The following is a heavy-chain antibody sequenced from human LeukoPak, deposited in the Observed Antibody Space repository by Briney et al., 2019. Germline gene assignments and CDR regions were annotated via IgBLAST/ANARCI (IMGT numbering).Heavy chain of an antibody. D-gene: IGHD6-13*01. CDR2: ISASGGST. Sequence: PGGSLRLSCAASGFTVSSNYMSWVRQAPGKGLRWVAGISASGGSTYYADSVKGRFTISRDNSQNSLYLQMNSLRAEDTAVYYCAKGGSSSWYFFDDWGQGTLVTVSS. V-gene: IGHV3-23*01. J-gene: IGHJ4*02. CDR1: GFTVSSNY. CDR3: AKGGSSSWYFFDD.